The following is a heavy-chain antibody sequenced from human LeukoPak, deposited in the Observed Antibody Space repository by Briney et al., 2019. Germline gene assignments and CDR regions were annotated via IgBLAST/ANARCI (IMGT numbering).Heavy chain of an antibody. D-gene: IGHD5/OR15-5a*01. CDR2: INAGNGNT. J-gene: IGHJ4*02. V-gene: IGHV1-3*01. CDR3: ARLVYRGGYFDY. Sequence: ASVKVSCKASGYTFTSYAMHWVRQAPGQRLEWMGWINAGNGNTKYSQKFQGRVTITWDTSATTAYMELSSLRSEDTAVYYCARLVYRGGYFDYWGQGTLVTVSS. CDR1: GYTFTSYA.